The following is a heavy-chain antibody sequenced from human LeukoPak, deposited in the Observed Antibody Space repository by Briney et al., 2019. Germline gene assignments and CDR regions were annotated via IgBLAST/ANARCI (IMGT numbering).Heavy chain of an antibody. CDR2: INHSGST. CDR1: GGSFSGYY. V-gene: IGHV4-34*01. Sequence: PSETLSLTCAVYGGSFSGYYWSWIRQPPGKGLEWIGEINHSGSTNYNPSLKSRVTISVDTSKNQFSLKLSSVTAADTAVYYCARGSEPYSLHWGQGTLVTVSS. D-gene: IGHD2-15*01. J-gene: IGHJ4*02. CDR3: ARGSEPYSLH.